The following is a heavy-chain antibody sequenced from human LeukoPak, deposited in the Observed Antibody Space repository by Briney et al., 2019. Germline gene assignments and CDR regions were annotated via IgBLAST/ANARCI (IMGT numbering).Heavy chain of an antibody. CDR3: AWTGIVGATNIDC. J-gene: IGHJ4*02. D-gene: IGHD1-26*01. V-gene: IGHV4-4*02. CDR1: GGSISSSNW. CDR2: IYHSGST. Sequence: SEALSLTCAVSGGSISSSNWWSWVRQPPGKGLEWIGEIYHSGSTNYNPSLKSRVTISVDKSKNQFSLKLSSVTAADTAVYYCAWTGIVGATNIDCWGQGTLVTVSS.